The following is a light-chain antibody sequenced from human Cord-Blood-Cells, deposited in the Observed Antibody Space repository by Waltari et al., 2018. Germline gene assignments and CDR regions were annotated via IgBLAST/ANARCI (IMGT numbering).Light chain of an antibody. Sequence: EIVFTKSQATLSVSPGERATIPCRASQSVSSNLAWYQQKPGQAHRLLIYGASTRATGIPARFSGSGSGTEFTLTISSLQSEDFAVYYCQQYNNWPLLFTFGPRTKVDIK. J-gene: IGKJ3*01. CDR1: QSVSSN. CDR2: GAS. V-gene: IGKV3-15*01. CDR3: QQYNNWPLLFT.